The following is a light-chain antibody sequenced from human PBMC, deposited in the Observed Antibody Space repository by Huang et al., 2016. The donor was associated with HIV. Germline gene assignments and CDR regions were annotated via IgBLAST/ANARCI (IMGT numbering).Light chain of an antibody. J-gene: IGKJ2*01. Sequence: IQPTQSPSTLSASVGDRVTITCRASQSFSRWLAWYQQKPGKAPQLLIYEASSLASGVPSRFSGSGSETEFTLTISTLQPDYSATYYCQQYNLYSFTFGQGTKLEIK. V-gene: IGKV1-5*03. CDR3: QQYNLYSFT. CDR1: QSFSRW. CDR2: EAS.